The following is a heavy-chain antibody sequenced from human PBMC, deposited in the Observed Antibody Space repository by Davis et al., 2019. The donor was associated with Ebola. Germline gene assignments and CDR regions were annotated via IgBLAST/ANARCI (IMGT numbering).Heavy chain of an antibody. J-gene: IGHJ6*02. CDR1: GFTFSSYW. Sequence: GESLKISCAASGFTFSSYWMSWVRQAPGKGLEWVANIKQDGSEKYYVDSVKGRFTISRDNATNSLYLQMNSLRAEDTAVYYCARDLVVAVAGAMTYYYYGMDVWGQGTTVTVSS. D-gene: IGHD6-19*01. CDR3: ARDLVVAVAGAMTYYYYGMDV. CDR2: IKQDGSEK. V-gene: IGHV3-7*01.